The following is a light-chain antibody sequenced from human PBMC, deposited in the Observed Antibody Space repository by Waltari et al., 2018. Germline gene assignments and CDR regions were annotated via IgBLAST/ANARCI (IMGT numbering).Light chain of an antibody. CDR3: NSYAGSNIGV. CDR1: SSDIGGYNY. J-gene: IGLJ1*01. Sequence: QSALTQPPSASGSPGQSVTISCTGTSSDIGGYNYVSWYQQHPGKAPKLMIYEVSKRPSGFLDRFSGSKSGNTASLTVSGLQAEDEADYYCNSYAGSNIGVFGTGTKVTVL. V-gene: IGLV2-8*01. CDR2: EVS.